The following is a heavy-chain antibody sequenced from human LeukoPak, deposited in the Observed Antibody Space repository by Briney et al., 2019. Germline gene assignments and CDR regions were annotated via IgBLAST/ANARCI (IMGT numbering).Heavy chain of an antibody. V-gene: IGHV3-33*08. CDR2: IWYDGSNK. D-gene: IGHD3-22*01. Sequence: PGGSLRLSCAASGFTFSHYAMHWVRQAPGKGLEWVAVIWYDGSNKYYADSVKGRFTISRDNSKNTLYLQMNSLRAEDTAVYYCARDVPAYYYDSSGYTDAFDIWGQGTMVTVSS. CDR1: GFTFSHYA. J-gene: IGHJ3*02. CDR3: ARDVPAYYYDSSGYTDAFDI.